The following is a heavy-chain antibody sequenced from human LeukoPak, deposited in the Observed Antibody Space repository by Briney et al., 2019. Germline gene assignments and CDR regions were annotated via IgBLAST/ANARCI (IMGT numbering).Heavy chain of an antibody. J-gene: IGHJ5*02. CDR3: ATSGSGRSWDWFAP. CDR1: GGTFRTYP. V-gene: IGHV1-69*05. Sequence: SVKVSCKASGGTFRTYPISWVRQAPGQGLEWMGGLTHIFRRTNYTQKFQERLIITTDESYSTAYMELRDLRSDDTALYYCATSGSGRSWDWFAPWGQGTLVIVSS. CDR2: LTHIFRRT. D-gene: IGHD3-10*01.